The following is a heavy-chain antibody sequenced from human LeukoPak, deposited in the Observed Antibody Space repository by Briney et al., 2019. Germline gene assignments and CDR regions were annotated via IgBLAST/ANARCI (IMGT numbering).Heavy chain of an antibody. CDR3: ARGSYQFDY. J-gene: IGHJ4*02. Sequence: GGSLRLSCAAAGFTLSSYWITWVRQAPGKGLEWVAKTKQDGSEKYYVDSVKGRFTISRDNAKNSLYLQMSSLRAEDTAVYNCARGSYQFDYWGQGTLVTVSS. CDR2: TKQDGSEK. D-gene: IGHD2-2*01. CDR1: GFTLSSYW. V-gene: IGHV3-7*01.